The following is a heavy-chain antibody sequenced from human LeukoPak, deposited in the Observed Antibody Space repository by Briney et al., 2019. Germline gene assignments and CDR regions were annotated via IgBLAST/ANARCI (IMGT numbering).Heavy chain of an antibody. J-gene: IGHJ3*02. D-gene: IGHD3-22*01. CDR3: ARDWRDSSGKFPNDAFDI. CDR1: GFTFDDYA. CDR2: LNWYSGSI. V-gene: IGHV3-9*01. Sequence: PGRSLRLSCAASGFTFDDYAMHWVRQARGKGLEWVSGLNWYSGSIDYADSVKGRFTIYRDNAKNSLYLQMNSLRAEDTAVYYCARDWRDSSGKFPNDAFDIWGQGTMVTVSS.